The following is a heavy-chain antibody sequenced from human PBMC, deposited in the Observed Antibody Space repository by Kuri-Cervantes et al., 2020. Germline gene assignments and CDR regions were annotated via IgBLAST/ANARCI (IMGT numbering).Heavy chain of an antibody. CDR2: IYYSGCT. D-gene: IGHD4/OR15-4a*01. CDR1: CGSISSSSYY. J-gene: IGHJ4*02. V-gene: IGHV4-39*07. Sequence: SETLSLTSTVSCGSISSSSYYWARIRQPPGKELEWIGSIYYSGCTYYNPSLKIQVAISVDTSKNQFSLRLSSVTAADTAVYYCARVDYGLDYWGQGTLVTVSS. CDR3: ARVDYGLDY.